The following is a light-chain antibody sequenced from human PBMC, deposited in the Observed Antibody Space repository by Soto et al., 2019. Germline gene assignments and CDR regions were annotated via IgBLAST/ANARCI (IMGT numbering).Light chain of an antibody. J-gene: IGKJ2*01. CDR1: QSVTNNY. V-gene: IGKV3-20*01. CDR2: GSS. Sequence: EVVLTQSPGTLSLSPGESATLSCRASQSVTNNYFAWYQQKTGQAPRLLIFGSSDRATGIPDRFSGSGSVTEFTLTISRVQPGDFVVYYCHQYGSSPPYTFGQGTKLEIK. CDR3: HQYGSSPPYT.